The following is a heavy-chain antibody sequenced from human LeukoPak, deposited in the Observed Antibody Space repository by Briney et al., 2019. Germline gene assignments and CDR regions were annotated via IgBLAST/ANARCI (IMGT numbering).Heavy chain of an antibody. CDR3: ARGSGWYPH. J-gene: IGHJ1*01. Sequence: PSETLSLTCSVSGGSVGSNYWSWVRQPPGKGLEWIGYISYSGDTKYNPSLKSRLSMSVDTSKNQCSLMLTSLTAADTAVYYCARGSGWYPHWGQGTLLTVSS. V-gene: IGHV4-59*02. D-gene: IGHD6-19*01. CDR1: GGSVGSNY. CDR2: ISYSGDT.